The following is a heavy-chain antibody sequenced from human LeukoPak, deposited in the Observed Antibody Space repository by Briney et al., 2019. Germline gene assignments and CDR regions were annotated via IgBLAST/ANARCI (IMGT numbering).Heavy chain of an antibody. CDR2: INHSGST. CDR1: GGSFSGYY. J-gene: IGHJ4*02. Sequence: PSETLSLTCAVYGGSFSGYYWSWIRQPPGKGLEWIGEINHSGSTNYNPSLKSRVTISVDTSKNQFSLKLSSVTAADTAVYYCARGRGHTSEIVVVQAATTPMENFDYWGQGTLVTVSS. D-gene: IGHD2-2*01. CDR3: ARGRGHTSEIVVVQAATTPMENFDY. V-gene: IGHV4-34*01.